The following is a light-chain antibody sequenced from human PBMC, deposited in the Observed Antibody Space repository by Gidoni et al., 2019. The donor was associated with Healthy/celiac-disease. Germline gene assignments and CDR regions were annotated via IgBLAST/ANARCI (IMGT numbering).Light chain of an antibody. CDR3: QAWDSSTVV. CDR1: KLGDKY. Sequence: SYELTQPPSVSVFPGQTASITCSGDKLGDKYACWYQQKPGQSPVLVSYQDSKRPSGIPERFSGSNSGNTATLTISGTQAMDEADYYCQAWDSSTVVFGGGTKLTVL. J-gene: IGLJ2*01. V-gene: IGLV3-1*01. CDR2: QDS.